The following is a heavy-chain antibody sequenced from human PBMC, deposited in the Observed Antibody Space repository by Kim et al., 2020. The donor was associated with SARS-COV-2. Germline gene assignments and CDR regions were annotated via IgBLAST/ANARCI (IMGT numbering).Heavy chain of an antibody. Sequence: GGSMRLSCAASGFTFSSYAMSWVRQAPGKGLEWVSAISGSGGSTYYADSVKGRFTISRDNSKNTLYLQMNSLRAEDTAVYYCAKRDRIAMIVVVITTGMGVCGDGTTV. J-gene: IGHJ6*02. CDR1: GFTFSSYA. V-gene: IGHV3-23*01. CDR2: ISGSGGST. D-gene: IGHD3-22*01. CDR3: AKRDRIAMIVVVITTGMGV.